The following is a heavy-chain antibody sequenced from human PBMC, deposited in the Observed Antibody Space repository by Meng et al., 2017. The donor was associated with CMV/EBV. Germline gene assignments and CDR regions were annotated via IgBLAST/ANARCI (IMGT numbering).Heavy chain of an antibody. J-gene: IGHJ5*02. V-gene: IGHV1-69*05. CDR3: AREVGYSYGDNWFDP. D-gene: IGHD5-18*01. CDR2: IIPIFGTA. CDR1: GYTFTGYY. Sequence: SVKVSCKASGYTFTGYYMHWVRQAPGQGLEWMGGIIPIFGTANYAQKFQGRVTITTDESTSTAYMELSSLRSEDTAVYYCAREVGYSYGDNWFDPWGQGTLVTVSS.